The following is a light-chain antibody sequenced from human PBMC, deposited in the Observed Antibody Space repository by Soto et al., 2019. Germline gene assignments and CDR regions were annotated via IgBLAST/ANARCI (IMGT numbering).Light chain of an antibody. Sequence: QSALTQPASVSGSPGQSIAISCTGTSSDVGGYNYVSWYQQHPGKAPKLMIYEVSNRPSGVSNRFSGSKSGNTASLTISGLQAEDEAYYYCSSSASTSTWVFGGGTQLTVL. J-gene: IGLJ3*02. CDR1: SSDVGGYNY. CDR2: EVS. V-gene: IGLV2-14*01. CDR3: SSSASTSTWV.